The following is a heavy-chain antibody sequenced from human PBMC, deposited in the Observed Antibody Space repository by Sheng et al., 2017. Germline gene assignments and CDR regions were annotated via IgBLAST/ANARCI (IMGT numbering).Heavy chain of an antibody. J-gene: IGHJ4*02. Sequence: QVQLQQWGAGLLKPSETLSLTCAVYGGSFSGYYWSWIRQPPGKGLEWIGEINHSGSTNYNPSLKSRVTISVDTSKNQFSMKLSSVTAADTAVYYCARNGLWFGEFYFDYWGQGTLVTVSS. D-gene: IGHD3-10*01. CDR1: GGSFSGYY. CDR3: ARNGLWFGEFYFDY. V-gene: IGHV4-34*01. CDR2: INHSGST.